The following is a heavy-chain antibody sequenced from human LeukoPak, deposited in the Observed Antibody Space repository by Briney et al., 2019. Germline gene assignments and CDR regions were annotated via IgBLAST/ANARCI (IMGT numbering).Heavy chain of an antibody. J-gene: IGHJ4*02. CDR3: AKRSDRGVNDY. Sequence: GASVKVSCTASGYTFTSYDINWVRQATGQGLEWMGWMNTNSGNTGYAQKFQGRVTMTRNTSISTAYMELSSLRSEDTAVYYCAKRSDRGVNDYWGQGTLVTVSS. CDR1: GYTFTSYD. V-gene: IGHV1-8*01. D-gene: IGHD3-10*01. CDR2: MNTNSGNT.